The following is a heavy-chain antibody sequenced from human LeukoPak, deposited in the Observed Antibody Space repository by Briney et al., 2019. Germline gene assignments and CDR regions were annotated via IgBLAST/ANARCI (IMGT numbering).Heavy chain of an antibody. J-gene: IGHJ3*02. D-gene: IGHD3-10*01. CDR2: FDPEDGET. V-gene: IGHV1-24*01. CDR1: GYTLTELS. CDR3: ATGVRGVIILGVFDI. Sequence: ASVKVSCKVSGYTLTELSMHWVRQAPGKGLEWMGGFDPEDGETIYAQKFQGRVTMTEDTSTDTAYMELSSLRSEDTAVYYCATGVRGVIILGVFDIWDQGTMVTVSS.